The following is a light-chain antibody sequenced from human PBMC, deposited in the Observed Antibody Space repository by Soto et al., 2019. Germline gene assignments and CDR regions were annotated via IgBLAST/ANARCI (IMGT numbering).Light chain of an antibody. V-gene: IGKV3D-15*01. CDR1: QSVGNS. J-gene: IGKJ1*01. CDR2: GAS. CDR3: QQYNNRRT. Sequence: VSLSTRGRATLSFRASQSVGNSFVAWYQQKPGQPPRLLIYGASNRATGIPDRFSGSGSGTEFTLTISSLQSEDFAVYYCQQYNNRRTFGQ.